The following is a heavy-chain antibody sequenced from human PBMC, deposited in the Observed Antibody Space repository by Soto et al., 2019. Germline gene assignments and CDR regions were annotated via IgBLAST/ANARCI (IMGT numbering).Heavy chain of an antibody. D-gene: IGHD6-6*01. CDR2: ISYDGSNK. Sequence: GGSLRLSCAASGFTFSSYAMHWVRQAPGKGLEWVAVISYDGSNKYYADSVKGRFTISRDNSKNTLYLQMNSLRAEDTAVYYCARGSSSWYWGQGTLVTVSS. J-gene: IGHJ4*02. V-gene: IGHV3-30-3*01. CDR3: ARGSSSWY. CDR1: GFTFSSYA.